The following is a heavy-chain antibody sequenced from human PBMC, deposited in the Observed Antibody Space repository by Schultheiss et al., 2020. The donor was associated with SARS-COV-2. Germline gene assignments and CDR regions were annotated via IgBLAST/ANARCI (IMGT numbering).Heavy chain of an antibody. CDR2: IYHSGST. D-gene: IGHD2-2*01. CDR1: GGSISSSNW. Sequence: SETLSLTCAVSGGSISSSNWWSWFRQPPGKGLEWIGEIYHSGSTNYKPSLKSRVTISVDQSQNQFSLELSSVTAADTAVYYCARARCSSTSCYFIGYYMDVWGKGTTVTVSS. CDR3: ARARCSSTSCYFIGYYMDV. V-gene: IGHV4-4*02. J-gene: IGHJ6*03.